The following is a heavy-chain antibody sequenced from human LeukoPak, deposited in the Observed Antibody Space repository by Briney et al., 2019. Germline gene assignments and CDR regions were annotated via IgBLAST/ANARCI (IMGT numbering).Heavy chain of an antibody. CDR3: ARGEWLLDPGDY. CDR2: IYYSGRT. V-gene: IGHV4-39*07. D-gene: IGHD5-24*01. Sequence: SETLSLTCTVSGGSISSSSYYWGWIRQPPGKGLEWIGSIYYSGRTYCNPSLKSRVTISVDTSKNQFSLKLSSVTAADTAAYYCARGEWLLDPGDYWGQGTLVTVSS. J-gene: IGHJ4*02. CDR1: GGSISSSSYY.